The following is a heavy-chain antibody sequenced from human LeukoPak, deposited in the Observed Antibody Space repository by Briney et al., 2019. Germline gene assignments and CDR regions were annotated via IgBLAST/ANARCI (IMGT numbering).Heavy chain of an antibody. V-gene: IGHV4-61*01. CDR2: IYYSGGT. CDR3: ARRAAAVGTYYMDV. Sequence: PSQTLSLTCTVSGGSISSGSYYWNWIRQPPGKGLEWIGYIYYSGGTNYNPSLKSRVTIAVDTSKNQFSLKLSSVTAADTAVYYCARRAAAVGTYYMDVWGKGTTVTASS. D-gene: IGHD6-13*01. CDR1: GGSISSGSYY. J-gene: IGHJ6*03.